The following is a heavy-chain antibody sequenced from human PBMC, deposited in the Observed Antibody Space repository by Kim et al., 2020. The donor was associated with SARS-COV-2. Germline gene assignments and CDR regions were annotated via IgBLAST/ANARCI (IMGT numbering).Heavy chain of an antibody. CDR3: AKDLYYDSSGYPHY. D-gene: IGHD3-22*01. Sequence: GGSLRLSCAASGFTFSSYGMHWVRQAPGKGLEWVAVISYDGSNKYYADSVKGRFTISRDNSKNTLYLQMNSLRAEDTAVYYCAKDLYYDSSGYPHYWGQGTLVTVSS. CDR2: ISYDGSNK. CDR1: GFTFSSYG. J-gene: IGHJ4*02. V-gene: IGHV3-30*18.